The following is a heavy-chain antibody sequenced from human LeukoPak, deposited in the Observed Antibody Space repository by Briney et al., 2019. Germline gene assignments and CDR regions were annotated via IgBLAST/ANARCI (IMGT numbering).Heavy chain of an antibody. CDR1: GFTFSDHY. CDR2: TRNKANSYTT. D-gene: IGHD3-22*01. J-gene: IGHJ4*02. Sequence: GGSLRLSCAASGFTFSDHYMDWVRQAPGKGLEWVGRTRNKANSYTTEYAASVKGRFTISRDDSKNSLYLQMNSLKTGDTAVYYCAREPVGGYYYEGPHPFDYWGQGTLVTVSS. V-gene: IGHV3-72*01. CDR3: AREPVGGYYYEGPHPFDY.